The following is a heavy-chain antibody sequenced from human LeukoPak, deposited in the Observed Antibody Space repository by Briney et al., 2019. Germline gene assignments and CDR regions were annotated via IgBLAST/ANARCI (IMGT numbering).Heavy chain of an antibody. V-gene: IGHV1-2*02. J-gene: IGHJ6*03. CDR2: INPNSGGT. CDR3: AADRSGSYYPRMTYYYYYYMDV. CDR1: GYTFTGYY. D-gene: IGHD3-10*01. Sequence: GASVKVSCKASGYTFTGYYMHWVRQAPGQGLEWMGWINPNSGGTNYAQKFQGRVTMTRDTSISTAYMELSRLRSDDTAVYYCAADRSGSYYPRMTYYYYYYMDVWGKGTTVTVSS.